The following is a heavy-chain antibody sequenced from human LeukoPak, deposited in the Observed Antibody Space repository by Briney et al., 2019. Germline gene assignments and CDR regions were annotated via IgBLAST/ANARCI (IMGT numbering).Heavy chain of an antibody. CDR3: VRDWGYDSSGYWQKYFDT. CDR2: INHDGSST. Sequence: GGSLRLSCAASGFNFSDYSMTWVRQAPGKGLVWVSRINHDGSSTNYADSVKGRFTISRDNAKDTVYLQMNSLRAEDTAVYYCVRDWGYDSSGYWQKYFDTWGQGTLVTVSS. D-gene: IGHD3-22*01. CDR1: GFNFSDYS. J-gene: IGHJ4*02. V-gene: IGHV3-74*01.